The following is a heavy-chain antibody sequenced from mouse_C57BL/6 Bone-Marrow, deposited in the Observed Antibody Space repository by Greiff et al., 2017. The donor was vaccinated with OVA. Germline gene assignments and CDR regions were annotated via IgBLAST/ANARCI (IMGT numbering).Heavy chain of an antibody. V-gene: IGHV5-12*01. Sequence: EVQVVESGGGLVQPGGSLKLSCAASGFTFSDYYMYWVRQTPEKRLEWVAYISNGGGSTYYPDTVKGRFTISRDNAKNTLYLQMSRLKSEDTAMYYCARQSGSSFYFDYWGQGTTLTVSS. D-gene: IGHD1-1*01. CDR3: ARQSGSSFYFDY. CDR2: ISNGGGST. J-gene: IGHJ2*01. CDR1: GFTFSDYY.